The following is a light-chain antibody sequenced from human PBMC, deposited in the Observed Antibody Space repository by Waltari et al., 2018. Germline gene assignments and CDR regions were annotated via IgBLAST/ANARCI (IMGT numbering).Light chain of an antibody. J-gene: IGLJ3*02. Sequence: QSALTQPPSVSGSPGQSVTISCTGTSSDIGYYNRVSWYQQPPGTAPKLIIYEVSNRPSGVPDRFSGSKSGNTASLTISGLQAEDEADYYCSSYTSSSTLVFGGGTKLTVL. CDR2: EVS. V-gene: IGLV2-18*02. CDR3: SSYTSSSTLV. CDR1: SSDIGYYNR.